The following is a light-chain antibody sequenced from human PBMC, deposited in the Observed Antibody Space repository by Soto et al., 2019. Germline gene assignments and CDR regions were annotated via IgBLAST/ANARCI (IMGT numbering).Light chain of an antibody. J-gene: IGLJ2*01. Sequence: QSVLTQPPSVSGAPGQRVTISCTGSSSNIGAGYDVHWYQQLPGTAPKLLIYGNSNRPSGVPDRFSGSKSGISASLAITGLQAEDEADYYRQSYDSSLSGVVFGGGTQLTVL. CDR3: QSYDSSLSGVV. CDR2: GNS. CDR1: SSNIGAGYD. V-gene: IGLV1-40*01.